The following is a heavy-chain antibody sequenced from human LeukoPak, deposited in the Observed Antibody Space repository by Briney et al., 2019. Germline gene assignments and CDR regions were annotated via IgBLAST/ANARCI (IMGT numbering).Heavy chain of an antibody. CDR2: ISYSGST. CDR1: GGSISTFY. Sequence: PSETLSLTCTVSGGSISTFYWTWIQQPPGKGLEWIGSISYSGSTNYSPSLEGRVTMSVDTSKNQFSLKLRAVTAADTAVYFCARQELSYGSGSHFDYWGQGILVTVSS. CDR3: ARQELSYGSGSHFDY. J-gene: IGHJ4*02. V-gene: IGHV4-59*08. D-gene: IGHD3-16*02.